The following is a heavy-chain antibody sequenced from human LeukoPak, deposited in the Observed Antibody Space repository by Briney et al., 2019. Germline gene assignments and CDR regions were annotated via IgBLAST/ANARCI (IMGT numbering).Heavy chain of an antibody. D-gene: IGHD3-22*01. V-gene: IGHV3-30*18. CDR2: ISYDGRNK. CDR1: GFTFSSYG. J-gene: IGHJ4*02. Sequence: PGRSLRLSCAASGFTFSSYGIHWVRQAPGKGLEWVAVISYDGRNKYYADSVKGRFTVSRDNSKNTVYLQMNSLRAEDTAVYYCAKVEDMIVVVPFDYWGQGTLVTVSS. CDR3: AKVEDMIVVVPFDY.